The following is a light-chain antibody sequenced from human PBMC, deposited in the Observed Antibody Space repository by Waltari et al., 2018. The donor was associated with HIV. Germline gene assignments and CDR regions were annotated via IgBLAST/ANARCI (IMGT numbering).Light chain of an antibody. J-gene: IGLJ3*02. Sequence: QTVVTQEPSFSVSPGGTVTLTCGLSSGSVSTSHCPSWYQQTPGQAPRTFIYSTDTRSSGVPDRFSGSILGNKAALTITGAQADDESDYYGSLYMSGGIWVFGGGTKLTVL. CDR3: SLYMSGGIWV. CDR1: SGSVSTSHC. V-gene: IGLV8-61*01. CDR2: STD.